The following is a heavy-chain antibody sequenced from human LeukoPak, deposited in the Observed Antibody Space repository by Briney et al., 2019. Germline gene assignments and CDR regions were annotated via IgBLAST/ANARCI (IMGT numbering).Heavy chain of an antibody. D-gene: IGHD3-22*01. CDR1: GDSVSRSY. J-gene: IGHJ5*02. Sequence: SETLSLTCTVSGDSVSRSYWSWIRQAPGKGLDWIGYISSSGSTTYNPALKSRVTISKDTSKNQFTLRLSSATAADTAVYFCARHRETYYESSHMGFDPWGQGTLVTVSS. CDR2: ISSSGST. V-gene: IGHV4-59*08. CDR3: ARHRETYYESSHMGFDP.